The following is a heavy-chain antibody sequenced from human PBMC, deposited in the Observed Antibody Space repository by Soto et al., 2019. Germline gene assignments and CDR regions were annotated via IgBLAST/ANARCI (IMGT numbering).Heavy chain of an antibody. CDR2: IKSKTDGGTT. V-gene: IGHV3-15*01. CDR1: GFTFNIAW. CDR3: TTDDPINRY. J-gene: IGHJ4*02. Sequence: GGSLRLSCSASGFTFNIAWMSWVRQAPGKGLEWVGRIKSKTDGGTTDYAAPVKGRFTISRDDSKNTLYLQMNSLKTEDAAVYYCTTDDPINRYWGQGTLVTVSS.